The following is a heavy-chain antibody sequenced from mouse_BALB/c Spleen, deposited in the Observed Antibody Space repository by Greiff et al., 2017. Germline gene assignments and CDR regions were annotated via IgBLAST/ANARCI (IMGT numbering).Heavy chain of an antibody. Sequence: EVQLQQSGPELVKPGASMKISCKASGYSFTGYTMNWVKQSPGKNLEWIGFINPYNGGTSYNQKFKGKATLTVDKSSSTAYMELLSLTSEDSAVYYYARDSSGYLDALDYWGQGTSVTVSS. D-gene: IGHD3-2*01. CDR2: INPYNGGT. V-gene: IGHV1-18*01. CDR3: ARDSSGYLDALDY. J-gene: IGHJ4*01. CDR1: GYSFTGYT.